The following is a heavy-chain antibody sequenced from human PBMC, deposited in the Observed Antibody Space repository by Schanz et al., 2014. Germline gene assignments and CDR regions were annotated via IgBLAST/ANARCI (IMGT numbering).Heavy chain of an antibody. CDR3: ARHRFGVFYYGLDG. Sequence: QGQLVQSGAEVKEPGASVKVSCEASRYTFNTYGLNWVRQAPGQGLEWMGWISDYNGKTNYAQKFQDRVIMSTDRSSSTAYLELRSLTSDDSAIYYCARHRFGVFYYGLDGWGQGTTILVSS. D-gene: IGHD3-10*01. V-gene: IGHV1-18*01. CDR2: ISDYNGKT. CDR1: RYTFNTYG. J-gene: IGHJ6*02.